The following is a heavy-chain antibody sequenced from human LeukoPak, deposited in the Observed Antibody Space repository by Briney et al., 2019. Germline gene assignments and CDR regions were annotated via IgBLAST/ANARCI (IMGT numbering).Heavy chain of an antibody. Sequence: GGSLRLSCAASGFTFSSYAMYWVRQAPGKGLEWVANIKQDGSEKYYVDSVKGRFTISRDNAKNSVYLQMNSLRAEDTAVYYCAILRTNREFWGQGTLVTVSS. CDR1: GFTFSSYA. V-gene: IGHV3-7*01. CDR2: IKQDGSEK. CDR3: AILRTNREF. J-gene: IGHJ4*02. D-gene: IGHD3-16*01.